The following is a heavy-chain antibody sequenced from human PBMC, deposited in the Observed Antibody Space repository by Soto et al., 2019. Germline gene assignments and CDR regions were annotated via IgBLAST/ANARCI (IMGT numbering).Heavy chain of an antibody. CDR2: IIPIFGTA. CDR3: ARVSGYCSGGSCYSRFSYYYYYGMDV. J-gene: IGHJ6*02. D-gene: IGHD2-15*01. CDR1: GGTFSSYA. V-gene: IGHV1-69*06. Sequence: QVQLVQSGAEVKKPGSSVKVSCKASGGTFSSYAISWVRQAPGQGLEWMGGIIPIFGTANYAQKFQGRVTITADKPTSTAYMELSSLRSEDTAVYYCARVSGYCSGGSCYSRFSYYYYYGMDVWGQGTTVTVSS.